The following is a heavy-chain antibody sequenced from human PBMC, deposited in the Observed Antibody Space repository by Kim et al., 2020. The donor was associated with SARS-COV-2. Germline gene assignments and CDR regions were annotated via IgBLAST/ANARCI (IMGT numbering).Heavy chain of an antibody. Sequence: KSRVTISVDTSKNQFSLKLSSVTAADTAVYYCARVRGSSHQYYYYYGMDVWGQGTTVTVSS. J-gene: IGHJ6*02. D-gene: IGHD2-15*01. V-gene: IGHV4-59*01. CDR3: ARVRGSSHQYYYYYGMDV.